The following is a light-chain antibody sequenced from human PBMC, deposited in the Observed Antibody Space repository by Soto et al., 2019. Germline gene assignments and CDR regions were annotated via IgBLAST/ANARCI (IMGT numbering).Light chain of an antibody. CDR3: SSYITSSTPYV. CDR1: SSDVDGYDF. CDR2: DVT. J-gene: IGLJ1*01. Sequence: QSALTQPASVSGSPGQSITISCTGTSSDVDGYDFVSWYQQHPGKAPKLMIYDVTNRPSGVSDRFSGSKSGNTASLTISGLQAEDEADYYCSSYITSSTPYVFGTGTKVTLL. V-gene: IGLV2-14*01.